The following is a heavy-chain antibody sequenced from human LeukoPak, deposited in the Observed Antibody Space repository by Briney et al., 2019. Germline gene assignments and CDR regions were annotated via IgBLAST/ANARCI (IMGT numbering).Heavy chain of an antibody. D-gene: IGHD6-13*01. J-gene: IGHJ6*02. CDR2: MNPNSGNT. CDR1: GYTFTSYD. Sequence: GASVKVSCKASGYTFTSYDINWVRQATGQGLEWMGWMNPNSGNTGYAQKFQGRVTMTRNTSISTAYMELSSLRSEDTAVYYCARVGVAAAPIWAFGYYYYGMDVWGQGTTVTVSS. V-gene: IGHV1-8*01. CDR3: ARVGVAAAPIWAFGYYYYGMDV.